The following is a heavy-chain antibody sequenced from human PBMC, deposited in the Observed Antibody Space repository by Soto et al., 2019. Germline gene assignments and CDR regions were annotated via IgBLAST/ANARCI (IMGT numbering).Heavy chain of an antibody. V-gene: IGHV4-31*03. CDR3: ATDYRASYPAYYYYGMDV. CDR1: GGSISSGGYY. CDR2: IYYST. Sequence: QVQLQESGPGLVKPSQTLSLTCTVSGGSISSGGYYWSWIRQHPGKGLEWIGYIYYSTYYNPSLTSRVTISVDTSKNQFSLKLSSVTAADTAVYYCATDYRASYPAYYYYGMDVWGQGTTVTVSS. D-gene: IGHD3-16*02. J-gene: IGHJ6*02.